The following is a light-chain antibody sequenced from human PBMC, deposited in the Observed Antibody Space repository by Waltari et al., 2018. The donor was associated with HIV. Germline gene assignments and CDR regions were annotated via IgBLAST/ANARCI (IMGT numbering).Light chain of an antibody. J-gene: IGLJ3*02. CDR1: SSHIGAGYD. CDR2: GTS. Sequence: QSVLTQPPSVSGAPGQRVTISCTGRSSHIGAGYDVPWYKQLPVTAPKLLIYGTSNRPSGVPDRFSASKSGTSASLAITGLQAEDEADYYCQSYDSSLSGKVFGGGTKLTVL. CDR3: QSYDSSLSGKV. V-gene: IGLV1-40*01.